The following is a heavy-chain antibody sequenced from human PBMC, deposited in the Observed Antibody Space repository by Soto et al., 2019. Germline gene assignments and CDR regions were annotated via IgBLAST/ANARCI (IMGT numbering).Heavy chain of an antibody. D-gene: IGHD3-9*01. CDR3: ARQVSYDILTGYQYYFDY. CDR2: IWYDGSNK. J-gene: IGHJ4*02. CDR1: GFTFSSYG. Sequence: PGGSLRLSCAASGFTFSSYGMHWVRQAPGKGLEWVAVIWYDGSNKYYADSVKGRFTISRDNSKNTLYLQMNSLRAEDTAVYYCARQVSYDILTGYQYYFDYWGQGTLVTVSS. V-gene: IGHV3-33*01.